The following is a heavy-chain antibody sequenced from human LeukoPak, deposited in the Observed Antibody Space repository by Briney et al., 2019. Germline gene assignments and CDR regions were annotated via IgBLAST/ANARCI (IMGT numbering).Heavy chain of an antibody. D-gene: IGHD1-1*01. J-gene: IGHJ6*02. CDR1: GFTFSNAW. CDR2: ISYDGSNK. CDR3: AREGTTYYYYYYGMDV. Sequence: GGSLRLSCAASGFTFSNAWMSWVRQAPGKGLEWVAVISYDGSNKYYADSVKGRFTISRDNSKNTLYLQMNSLRAEDTAVYYCAREGTTYYYYYYGMDVWGQGTTVTVSS. V-gene: IGHV3-30-3*01.